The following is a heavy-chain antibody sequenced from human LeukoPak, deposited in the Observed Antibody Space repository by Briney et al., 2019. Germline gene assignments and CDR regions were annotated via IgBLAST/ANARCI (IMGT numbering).Heavy chain of an antibody. CDR2: ISGRGNST. CDR1: GFTFSTYA. Sequence: GGSLRLSCAASGFTFSTYAMSWVRQAPGKGLEWVSTISGRGNSTYSADSVKGRFTISRDNAKNSLYLQMNSLRAEDTAVYYCAKPSLVEGSRLYYYYGMDVWGQGTTVTVSS. V-gene: IGHV3-23*01. D-gene: IGHD3-3*01. CDR3: AKPSLVEGSRLYYYYGMDV. J-gene: IGHJ6*02.